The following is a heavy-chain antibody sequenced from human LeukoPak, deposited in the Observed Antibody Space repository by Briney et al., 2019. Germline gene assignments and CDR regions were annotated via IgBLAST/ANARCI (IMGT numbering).Heavy chain of an antibody. Sequence: SETLSLTCTVSGGSISSYYWSWIRRPPGKGLEWIGYIYTSGSTNYNPSLKSRVTISVDTSKNQFSLKLSSVTAADTAVYYCAAGRQWLVELGYWGQGTLVTVSS. D-gene: IGHD6-19*01. J-gene: IGHJ4*02. CDR2: IYTSGST. CDR3: AAGRQWLVELGY. V-gene: IGHV4-4*09. CDR1: GGSISSYY.